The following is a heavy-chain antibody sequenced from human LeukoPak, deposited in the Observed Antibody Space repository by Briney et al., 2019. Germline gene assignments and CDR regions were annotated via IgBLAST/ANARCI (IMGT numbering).Heavy chain of an antibody. D-gene: IGHD5-24*01. CDR3: ARGRRDGYNLRHFDY. J-gene: IGHJ4*02. CDR1: GGTFSNYA. Sequence: ASVKVSCKASGGTFSNYAISWVRQAPRQGLEWMGGIIPIFDTADNAQKFQGRLTITADESTSTAYMELSSLRAEDTAVYYCARGRRDGYNLRHFDYWGQGTLVTVSS. CDR2: IIPIFDTA. V-gene: IGHV1-69*13.